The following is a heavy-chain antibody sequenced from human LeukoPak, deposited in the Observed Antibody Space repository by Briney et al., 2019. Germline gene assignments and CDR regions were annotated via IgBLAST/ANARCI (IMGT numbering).Heavy chain of an antibody. CDR3: ARGVLLVPAAARNWFDP. D-gene: IGHD2-2*01. Sequence: PSETLSLXCTVSGGSISSGSYSWSWIRQPAGKGLDWIGRIYTSGSTKYNPSLNSRVTISLDTSKNQFSLKLCSVTAADTAVYYCARGVLLVPAAARNWFDPWGQGTLVTVSS. CDR2: IYTSGST. J-gene: IGHJ5*02. V-gene: IGHV4-61*02. CDR1: GGSISSGSYS.